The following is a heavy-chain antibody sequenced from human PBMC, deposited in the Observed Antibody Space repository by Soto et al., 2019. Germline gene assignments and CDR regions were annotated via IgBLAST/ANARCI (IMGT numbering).Heavy chain of an antibody. J-gene: IGHJ6*02. CDR2: ISYDGSNK. D-gene: IGHD5-12*01. Sequence: PVGSLRLSFAASGFTFSSYGMHWVRQAPGKGPEWVAVISYDGSNKYYAESVKVLFTISRDNSKNTLYLQMNSLRAEDTAVYYCAKVGGAGYDYHYYHYGMDVWGQGTTVTVSS. V-gene: IGHV3-30*18. CDR1: GFTFSSYG. CDR3: AKVGGAGYDYHYYHYGMDV.